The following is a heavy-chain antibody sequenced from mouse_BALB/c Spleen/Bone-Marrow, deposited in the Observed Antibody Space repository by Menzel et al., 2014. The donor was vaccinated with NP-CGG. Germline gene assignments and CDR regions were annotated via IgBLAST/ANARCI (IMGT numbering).Heavy chain of an antibody. CDR3: ARDGSWFAY. V-gene: IGHV7-3*02. Sequence: EVHLVESGGGLVQPGGSLRLSCATSGFTFTDYYMSWVRQPPGKALEWLGFIRNKANGYTTEYSASVKGRFTISRDNSQSILNLQMNTLRAEDSATYYCARDGSWFAYWGQGTLVTVSA. CDR2: IRNKANGYTT. CDR1: GFTFTDYY. J-gene: IGHJ3*01.